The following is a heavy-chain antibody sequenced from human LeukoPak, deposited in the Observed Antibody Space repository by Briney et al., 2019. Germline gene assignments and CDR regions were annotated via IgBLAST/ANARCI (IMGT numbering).Heavy chain of an antibody. CDR1: GFTFSNNV. V-gene: IGHV3-33*01. CDR3: ARGGLAAAGIDY. CDR2: IWYDGSNK. Sequence: PGGSLRLSCAPSGFTFSNNVMHWVRQAPGKGLEWVAIIWYDGSNKYYADSLKGRFTISRDNSKNTLYLQMNSLRAGDTAVYYCARGGLAAAGIDYWGQGTLVTVSS. J-gene: IGHJ4*02. D-gene: IGHD6-13*01.